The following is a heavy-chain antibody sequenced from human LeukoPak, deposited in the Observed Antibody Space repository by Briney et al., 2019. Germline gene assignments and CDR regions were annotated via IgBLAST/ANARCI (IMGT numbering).Heavy chain of an antibody. CDR2: IKQDGSEK. CDR3: ARRYSYGYNWFDP. V-gene: IGHV3-7*01. CDR1: GFTFSSYW. Sequence: GGSLRLSCAASGFTFSSYWMSWVRQAPGKGLEWVANIKQDGSEKYYVDSVKGRFTISRDNAKNSLYLQMNSLRAEDTAVYYCARRYSYGYNWFDPWGQGTLVTVSS. D-gene: IGHD5-18*01. J-gene: IGHJ5*02.